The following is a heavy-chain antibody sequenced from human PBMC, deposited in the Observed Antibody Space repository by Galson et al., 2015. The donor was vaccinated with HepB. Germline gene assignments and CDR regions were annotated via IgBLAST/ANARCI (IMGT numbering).Heavy chain of an antibody. D-gene: IGHD3-10*01. CDR2: FDPEDVEK. CDR1: GHSLSDLS. Sequence: KVSCKVSGHSLSDLSIHWVRQAPGKGFEWVGGFDPEDVEKAYAQNFQGRVSMTEDTSSETAYMDLSGLRSDDTGVYFCARDDMFPMTRGVHFEYWGQGTLVTVSS. CDR3: ARDDMFPMTRGVHFEY. V-gene: IGHV1-24*01. J-gene: IGHJ4*02.